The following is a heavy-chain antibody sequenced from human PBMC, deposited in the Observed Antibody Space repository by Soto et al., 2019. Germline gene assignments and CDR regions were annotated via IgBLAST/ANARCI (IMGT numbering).Heavy chain of an antibody. J-gene: IGHJ6*02. CDR2: IWYDGSNK. Sequence: QVQLVESGGGVVQPGRSLRLSCAASGFTFSSYGMHWVRQAPGKGLEWVAVIWYDGSNKYYADSVKGRFTISRDNSKNTLYLQMNSLRAEDTAVYYCARAEELWFGELPLGGMDVWGQGTTVTVSS. V-gene: IGHV3-33*01. CDR3: ARAEELWFGELPLGGMDV. D-gene: IGHD3-10*01. CDR1: GFTFSSYG.